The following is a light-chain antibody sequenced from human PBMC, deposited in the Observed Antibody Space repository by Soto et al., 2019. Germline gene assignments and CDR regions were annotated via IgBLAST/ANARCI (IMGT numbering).Light chain of an antibody. Sequence: DIQMTQSPSSVSASVGDRGTITCRASQAISSWLAWYQQKPGRAPKLLIYSASSLQNGAPSRFTGSGSGTDFTLTITSLQPDDTAIYYCQQARSFPLTFGGGTKVEIK. CDR3: QQARSFPLT. V-gene: IGKV1-12*01. CDR2: SAS. CDR1: QAISSW. J-gene: IGKJ4*01.